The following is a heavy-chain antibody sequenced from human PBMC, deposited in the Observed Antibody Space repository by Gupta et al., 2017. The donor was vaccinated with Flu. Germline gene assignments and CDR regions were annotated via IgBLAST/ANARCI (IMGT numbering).Heavy chain of an antibody. Sequence: TFRSYWRAWVRQAPGKGLEWVANINEDGGAKYYVDSVKGRFTISRDNGKNSLYLEMNSLRVEDTAVYYCARTGRRGWNIDYWGQGTLVTVSS. CDR3: ARTGRRGWNIDY. CDR2: INEDGGAK. V-gene: IGHV3-7*01. D-gene: IGHD6-19*01. CDR1: TFRSYW. J-gene: IGHJ4*02.